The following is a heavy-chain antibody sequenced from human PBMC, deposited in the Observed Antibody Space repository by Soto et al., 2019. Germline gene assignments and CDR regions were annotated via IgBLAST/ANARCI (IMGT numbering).Heavy chain of an antibody. CDR3: ARGQYYYDSTYDY. CDR1: GGSISSYF. Sequence: PSETLSLTCTVSGGSISSYFWSWIRQPPGKGLEWIGYIYYSGSTNYNPSLKSRVTISVDTSKNQFSLKLSSVTAADTAVYYCARGQYYYDSTYDYWGQGTLVTVS. CDR2: IYYSGST. D-gene: IGHD3-22*01. J-gene: IGHJ4*02. V-gene: IGHV4-59*01.